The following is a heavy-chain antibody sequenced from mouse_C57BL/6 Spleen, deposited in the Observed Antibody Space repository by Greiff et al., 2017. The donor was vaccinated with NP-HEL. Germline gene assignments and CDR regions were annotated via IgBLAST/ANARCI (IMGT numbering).Heavy chain of an antibody. CDR3: TREEVYYDYGWYFDV. J-gene: IGHJ1*03. D-gene: IGHD2-4*01. Sequence: EVQRVESGEGLVKPGGSLKLSCAASGFTFSSYAMSWVRQTPEKRLEWVAYISSGGDYIYYADTVKGRFTISRDNARNTLYLQMSSLKSEDTAMYYCTREEVYYDYGWYFDVWGTGTTVTVSS. CDR1: GFTFSSYA. CDR2: ISSGGDYI. V-gene: IGHV5-9-1*02.